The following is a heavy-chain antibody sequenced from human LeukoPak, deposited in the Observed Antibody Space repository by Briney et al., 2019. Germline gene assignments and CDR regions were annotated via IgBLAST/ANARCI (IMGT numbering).Heavy chain of an antibody. V-gene: IGHV1-69*13. CDR2: IIPIFGTA. Sequence: SVKVSCKASGGTFSSYAISWVRQAPGQGLEWMGGIIPIFGTANYAQKFQGRVTITADESTSTAYMELSSLRSEDTAVYYCARGLWFGELLTYDYYMDVWGKGTPVTVSS. CDR1: GGTFSSYA. D-gene: IGHD3-10*01. CDR3: ARGLWFGELLTYDYYMDV. J-gene: IGHJ6*03.